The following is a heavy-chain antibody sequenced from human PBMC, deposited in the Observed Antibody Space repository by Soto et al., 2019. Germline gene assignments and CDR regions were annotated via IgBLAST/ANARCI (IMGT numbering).Heavy chain of an antibody. CDR1: GGSFSGYY. Sequence: SETLSLTCAVYGGSFSGYYWTWIRQPPGKGLEWIGEINHSGSTNYNPSLKSRVTISVDTSKNQFSLKLSSVTAADTAVYYCARYSYGSILDYWGQGTLVTVSS. J-gene: IGHJ4*02. D-gene: IGHD5-18*01. CDR2: INHSGST. V-gene: IGHV4-34*01. CDR3: ARYSYGSILDY.